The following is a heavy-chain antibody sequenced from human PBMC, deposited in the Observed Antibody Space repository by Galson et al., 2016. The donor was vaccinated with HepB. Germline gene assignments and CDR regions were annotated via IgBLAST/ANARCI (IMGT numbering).Heavy chain of an antibody. CDR3: VKALMRYDLWSPWDY. CDR2: VSGGSGSTT. D-gene: IGHD3-3*01. J-gene: IGHJ4*02. Sequence: SLRLSCAASGFTFNTYAMSWVRQAPGKGLEWVSGVSGGSGSTTYYADSVKGRFTISRDNSKGTLYLQVNSLRAEDTAVYWCVKALMRYDLWSPWDYWGQGTLVTVSS. V-gene: IGHV3-23*01. CDR1: GFTFNTYA.